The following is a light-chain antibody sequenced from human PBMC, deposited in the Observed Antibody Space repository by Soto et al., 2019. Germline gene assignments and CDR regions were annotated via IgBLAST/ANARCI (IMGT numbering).Light chain of an antibody. CDR1: QSVSSN. J-gene: IGKJ5*01. V-gene: IGKV3-15*01. CDR2: GAS. Sequence: EIVMTQSPATLSVSPGERATLSCRASQSVSSNLAWYQQKRGQPPRLLISGASTRATGIPARFSGSVSGTEFTLTISSLQSEDFAVYYCQQYYDWPITFGQGTRLENK. CDR3: QQYYDWPIT.